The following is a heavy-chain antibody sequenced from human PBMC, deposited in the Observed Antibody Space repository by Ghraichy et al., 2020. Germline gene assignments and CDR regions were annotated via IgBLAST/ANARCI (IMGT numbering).Heavy chain of an antibody. V-gene: IGHV5-51*01. D-gene: IGHD1-26*01. J-gene: IGHJ5*02. Sequence: KVSCKTSGYIFDTNWIAWVRQMPGKGLEWMGIIYPDDSSIRYSPSFQGQVTISADTSTRTAYLQWNSLEASDTAIYYCTTLRGGQFYGNWFDPWGQGTLVTVSS. CDR1: GYIFDTNW. CDR3: TTLRGGQFYGNWFDP. CDR2: IYPDDSSI.